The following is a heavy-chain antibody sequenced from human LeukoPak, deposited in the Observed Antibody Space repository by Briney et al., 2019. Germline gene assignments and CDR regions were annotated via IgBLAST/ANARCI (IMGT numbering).Heavy chain of an antibody. Sequence: GGSLRLSCAASGFTFSSYAMSWVRQAPGKGLEWVSAISGSGGSTYYADSVRGRFTISRDNSKNTLYLQMNSLRAEDTVVYYCAKSGIAAAGPFDYWGQGTLVTVSS. V-gene: IGHV3-23*01. CDR2: ISGSGGST. J-gene: IGHJ4*02. CDR3: AKSGIAAAGPFDY. CDR1: GFTFSSYA. D-gene: IGHD6-13*01.